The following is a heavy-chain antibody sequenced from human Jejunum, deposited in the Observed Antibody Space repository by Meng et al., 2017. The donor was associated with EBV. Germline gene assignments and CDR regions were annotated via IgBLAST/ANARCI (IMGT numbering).Heavy chain of an antibody. CDR3: ARVRPGGGWFDP. CDR1: GYTFTSSG. J-gene: IGHJ5*02. V-gene: IGHV7-4-1*02. Sequence: VQSGLELKKPGASVKVSCKASGYTFTSSGINWVRQAPGQGLEWMGWINTNTGYPTYAQDFTGRFVFSLDTSVSTAYLQITSLSTEDNAVYYCARVRPGGGWFDPWGQGTLVTVSS. CDR2: INTNTGYP. D-gene: IGHD2-8*02.